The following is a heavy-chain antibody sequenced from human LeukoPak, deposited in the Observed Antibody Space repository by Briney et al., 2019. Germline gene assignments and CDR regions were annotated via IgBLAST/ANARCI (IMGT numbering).Heavy chain of an antibody. J-gene: IGHJ4*02. CDR1: GGTLVKYV. Sequence: SVKVSCKASGGTLVKYVISWLRQAPGQGLEWMGGINPISGTPDYAQKFQGRVTITADESTSTAYMELSSLRSEDTAVYYCGRDYGGASPFDSWGQGTLVTVSS. CDR3: GRDYGGASPFDS. V-gene: IGHV1-69*01. CDR2: INPISGTP. D-gene: IGHD4-23*01.